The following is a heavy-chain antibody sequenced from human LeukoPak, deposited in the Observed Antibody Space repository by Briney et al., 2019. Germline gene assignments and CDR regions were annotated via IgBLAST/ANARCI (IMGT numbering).Heavy chain of an antibody. CDR1: GCTFSSYA. CDR3: ARGPFGVVIFFDY. D-gene: IGHD3-3*01. J-gene: IGHJ4*02. Sequence: GASVKVSCKASGCTFSSYANSWVRQAPGPGLEWMGGIIPIFGTANYAQKFQGRVTSTTDESASTAYMELSSLRSEDTAVYYCARGPFGVVIFFDYWGQGTLVTVSS. CDR2: IIPIFGTA. V-gene: IGHV1-69*05.